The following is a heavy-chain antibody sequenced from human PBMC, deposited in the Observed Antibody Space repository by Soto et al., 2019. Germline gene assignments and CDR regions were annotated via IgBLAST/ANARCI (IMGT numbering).Heavy chain of an antibody. J-gene: IGHJ6*02. D-gene: IGHD2-2*01. CDR2: INPNSGGT. V-gene: IGHV1-2*04. Sequence: QVQLVQSGAEVKKPGASVKVSCKASGYTFTGYYMHWVRQAPGQGLEWMGWINPNSGGTNYAQKFQGWVTMTRSPSISTAYMELSRLRSDDTAVYYCARGGRGVVVPAATGTYYYGMDVWGQGTTVTVSS. CDR1: GYTFTGYY. CDR3: ARGGRGVVVPAATGTYYYGMDV.